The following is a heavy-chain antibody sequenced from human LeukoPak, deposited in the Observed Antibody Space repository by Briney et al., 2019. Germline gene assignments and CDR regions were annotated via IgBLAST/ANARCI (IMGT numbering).Heavy chain of an antibody. V-gene: IGHV3-30*03. CDR2: ISYDGSNK. D-gene: IGHD4-23*01. CDR3: ARSGPRYGGKTLYYGMDV. CDR1: GFTFSSYG. J-gene: IGHJ6*02. Sequence: GGSLRLSCAASGFTFSSYGMHWVRQAPGKGLEWVAVISYDGSNKYYADSVKGRFTISRDNSKNTLYLQMNSLRAEDTAVYYCARSGPRYGGKTLYYGMDVWGQGTTVTVSS.